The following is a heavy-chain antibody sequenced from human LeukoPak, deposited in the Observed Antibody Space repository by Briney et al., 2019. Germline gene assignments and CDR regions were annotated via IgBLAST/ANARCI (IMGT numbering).Heavy chain of an antibody. J-gene: IGHJ4*02. V-gene: IGHV4-39*07. CDR2: IYYSGST. Sequence: SETLSLTCTVSGGSISSDSYYWGWIRQPPGKGLQWIGCIYYSGSTYYKPSLKSRVTISVDTSKNQFSLKLTSVTAADTAVYYCARDRDGYNWGQGTLVTVSS. CDR3: ARDRDGYN. CDR1: GGSISSDSYY. D-gene: IGHD5-24*01.